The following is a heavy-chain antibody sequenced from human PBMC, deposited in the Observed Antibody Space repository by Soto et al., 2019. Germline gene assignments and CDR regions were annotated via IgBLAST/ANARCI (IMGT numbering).Heavy chain of an antibody. Sequence: QVQLVQSGAEVKKPGSSVKVSCKASGGSLRHYGISWVRQAPGQGLEWMGAIIPVFGTPNYAQKFQDRVTITADESTTTVDMEVRSLTSEDTAVYYCARGDATKIVVTTYYAMDVWGQGTTVTVSS. V-gene: IGHV1-69*12. D-gene: IGHD3-22*01. J-gene: IGHJ6*02. CDR1: GGSLRHYG. CDR3: ARGDATKIVVTTYYAMDV. CDR2: IIPVFGTP.